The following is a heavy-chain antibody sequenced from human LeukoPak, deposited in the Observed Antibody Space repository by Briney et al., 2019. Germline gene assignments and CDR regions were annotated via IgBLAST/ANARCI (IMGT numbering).Heavy chain of an antibody. CDR3: ARTIRGY. CDR2: IKEDGSEK. CDR1: GFTFSNYW. V-gene: IGHV3-7*01. Sequence: PGGSLRLSCAASGFTFSNYWMSWVRQAPGKGLEWEANIKEDGSEKYYVDSVKCRFTISRDNAKNSLYLQMNSLRAEDTAVYYCARTIRGYWGQGTLVTVSS. J-gene: IGHJ4*02. D-gene: IGHD3-10*01.